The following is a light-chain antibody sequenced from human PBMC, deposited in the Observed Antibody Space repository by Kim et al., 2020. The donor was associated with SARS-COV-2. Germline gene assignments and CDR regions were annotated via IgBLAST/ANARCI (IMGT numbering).Light chain of an antibody. CDR2: GAS. CDR3: HQYNNWPPT. J-gene: IGKJ1*01. CDR1: QSVSSN. Sequence: VCPGERATVSCRTSQSVSSNLAWYQQKPGHAPRLLIYGASTRAAGIPGRFSGSGSGTEFTLTISSLQSEDFAVYCCHQYNNWPPTFGQGTKVDIK. V-gene: IGKV3-15*01.